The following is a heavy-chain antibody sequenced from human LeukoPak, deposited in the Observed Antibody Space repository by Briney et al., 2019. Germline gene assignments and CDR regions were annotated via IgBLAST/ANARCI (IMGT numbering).Heavy chain of an antibody. Sequence: PGGSLRLSCAASGFTFSSYSMNWVCQAPGKGLEWVSYISSSSSTIYYADSVKGRFTISRDNAKNSLYLQMNSLRAEDTAVYYCARDLLLGPGTEGAKPGPYWGQGTLVTVSS. CDR3: ARDLLLGPGTEGAKPGPY. J-gene: IGHJ4*02. V-gene: IGHV3-48*04. D-gene: IGHD1-26*01. CDR2: ISSSSSTI. CDR1: GFTFSSYS.